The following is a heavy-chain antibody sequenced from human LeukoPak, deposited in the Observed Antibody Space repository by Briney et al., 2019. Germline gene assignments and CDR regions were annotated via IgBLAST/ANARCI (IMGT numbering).Heavy chain of an antibody. CDR1: GGSVSSGSYY. V-gene: IGHV4-30-4*01. J-gene: IGHJ4*02. Sequence: SETLSLTCTVSGGSVSSGSYYWSWIRQPPGKGLEWIGYIYYSGSTYYNPSLKSRVTISVDTSKNQFSLKLSSVTAADTAVYYCARVGLGGGYSGYAYFDYWGQGTLVTVSS. D-gene: IGHD5-12*01. CDR2: IYYSGST. CDR3: ARVGLGGGYSGYAYFDY.